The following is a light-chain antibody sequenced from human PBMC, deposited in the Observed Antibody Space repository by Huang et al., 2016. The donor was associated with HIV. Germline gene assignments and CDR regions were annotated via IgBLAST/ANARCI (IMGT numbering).Light chain of an antibody. CDR3: QQSYSAPYT. Sequence: DIQMTQSPSSLSASVGDRVTITCRASQSISEYLVWYQQKSGKAPDLLIYGASSLQPAVPSRFSGSGSGTDFTLTINSLQPEDFATYYCQQSYSAPYTFGQGTKLEI. CDR1: QSISEY. CDR2: GAS. J-gene: IGKJ2*01. V-gene: IGKV1-39*01.